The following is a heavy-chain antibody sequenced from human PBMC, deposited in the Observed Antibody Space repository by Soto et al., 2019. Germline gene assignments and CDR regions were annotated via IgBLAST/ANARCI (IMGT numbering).Heavy chain of an antibody. Sequence: EVQLVESGGGLVQPGGSLRLSCAVSGFTVSGNYMSWVRQAPGKGLEWVSVLYSGGTTYYADSVKGRFTISRHNSNNTLFLQMDSLRVDDTDIYYCARPAWGLWFGYMDVWGKGTTVTVSS. CDR1: GFTVSGNY. CDR2: LYSGGTT. CDR3: ARPAWGLWFGYMDV. V-gene: IGHV3-53*04. D-gene: IGHD3-10*01. J-gene: IGHJ6*03.